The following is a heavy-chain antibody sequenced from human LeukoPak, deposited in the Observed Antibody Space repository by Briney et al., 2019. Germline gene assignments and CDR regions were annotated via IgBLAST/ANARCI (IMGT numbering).Heavy chain of an antibody. J-gene: IGHJ4*02. CDR1: GFTFSSYW. D-gene: IGHD4-17*01. Sequence: GGSLRLSCAASGFTFSSYWMHWVRQALGKGLVWVSRIKSDGSSTSYADSVKGRFTISRDNAKNTLYLQMNSLRAEDTAVYYCARDGDYGDYGGYWGQGTLVTVSS. V-gene: IGHV3-74*01. CDR2: IKSDGSST. CDR3: ARDGDYGDYGGY.